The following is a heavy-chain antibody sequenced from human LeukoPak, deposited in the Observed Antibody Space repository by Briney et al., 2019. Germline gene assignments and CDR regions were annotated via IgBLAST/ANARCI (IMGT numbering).Heavy chain of an antibody. V-gene: IGHV4-59*12. CDR2: IYYSGST. D-gene: IGHD5-18*01. Sequence: SETLSLTCTVSGGSISSYYWSWIRQPPGKGLEWIGYIYYSGSTNYNPSLKSRVTISVDTSRNQFSLKLSSVTAADTAVYYCARPALRGYSYGFRNNWFDPWGQGTLVTVSS. J-gene: IGHJ5*02. CDR1: GGSISSYY. CDR3: ARPALRGYSYGFRNNWFDP.